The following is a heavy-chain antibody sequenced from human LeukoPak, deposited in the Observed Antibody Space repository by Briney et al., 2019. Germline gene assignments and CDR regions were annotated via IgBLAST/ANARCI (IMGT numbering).Heavy chain of an antibody. D-gene: IGHD3-22*01. J-gene: IGHJ4*02. Sequence: GGSLRLSCAASGFTFSSYAMSWVRQAPGKGLEWVSGISGSGDNTYYADSVKGRFTISRDNSKNTLYAQVNSLGAEDTAAYYCAKGSYYDSSGSFYFDYWGQGTLVTVSS. CDR1: GFTFSSYA. CDR2: ISGSGDNT. CDR3: AKGSYYDSSGSFYFDY. V-gene: IGHV3-23*01.